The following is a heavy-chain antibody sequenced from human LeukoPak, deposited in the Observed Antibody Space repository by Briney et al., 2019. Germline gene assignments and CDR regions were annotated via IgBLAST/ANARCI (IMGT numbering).Heavy chain of an antibody. Sequence: ASVKVSCKISGYTRTELSMHWVRQAPGKGLEWMGGFDAEFGKTIYAQRFQGRATMTEDPSTGTAYMELSSLRSDDTAVYYCATEGLRYLHHWGQGTLVTISS. CDR3: ATEGLRYLHH. J-gene: IGHJ4*02. CDR2: FDAEFGKT. CDR1: GYTRTELS. D-gene: IGHD3-9*01. V-gene: IGHV1-24*01.